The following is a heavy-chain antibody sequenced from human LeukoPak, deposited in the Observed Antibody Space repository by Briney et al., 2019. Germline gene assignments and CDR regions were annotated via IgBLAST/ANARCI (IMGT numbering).Heavy chain of an antibody. Sequence: SETLSLTCAVYGGSFSGYYWSWIRQPPGKGLEWIGEINHSGSTNYNPSLKSRVTISVDTSKNQFSLKLSSVTAADTAVYYCARGVNYYYYMDVWGKGTTVTVSS. CDR2: INHSGST. V-gene: IGHV4-34*01. D-gene: IGHD2-21*01. J-gene: IGHJ6*03. CDR3: ARGVNYYYYMDV. CDR1: GGSFSGYY.